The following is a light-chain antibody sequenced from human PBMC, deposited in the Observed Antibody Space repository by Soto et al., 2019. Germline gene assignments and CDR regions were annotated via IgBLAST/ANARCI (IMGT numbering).Light chain of an antibody. CDR3: SSHAGNDNWAV. V-gene: IGLV2-8*01. CDR1: SSDVGGYNY. J-gene: IGLJ3*02. Sequence: QSVLTQPPSASGSPGQSVTISCTGTSSDVGGYNYVCWYQQHPGKAPKLIIYEDSKRPSGVPDRFTGSKSGNTASLTVSGLQAEDEADYYCSSHAGNDNWAVFGGGTQLTVL. CDR2: EDS.